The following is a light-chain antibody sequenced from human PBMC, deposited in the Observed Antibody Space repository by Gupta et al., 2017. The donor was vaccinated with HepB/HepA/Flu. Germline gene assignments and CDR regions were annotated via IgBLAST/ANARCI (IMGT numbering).Light chain of an antibody. Sequence: IVLTPSPGILSLCPGERATLSCRASRIISSSSLAWYPQNPGQAPRRRIYGGGRRATGIPDRWGSSGSGTDCISTSSRMATEDGAVDACKHYETEGYTFGQGTRLE. J-gene: IGKJ2*01. V-gene: IGKV3-20*01. CDR2: GGG. CDR3: KHYETEGYT. CDR1: RIISSSS.